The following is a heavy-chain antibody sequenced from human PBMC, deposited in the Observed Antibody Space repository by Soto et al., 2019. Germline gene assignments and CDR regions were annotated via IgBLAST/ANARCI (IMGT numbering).Heavy chain of an antibody. CDR2: INAGNGNT. V-gene: IGHV1-3*01. J-gene: IGHJ4*02. D-gene: IGHD3-16*01. CDR3: ARGLNVYYFDF. Sequence: QVQLVQSGAEVKKPGASVKVSCKASGYAFTSYSMHWVRQAPGQRLEWMGWINAGNGNTKYSQKFQGRVTITRDTSASTAYMELSSLRSEDTAVYYCARGLNVYYFDFWGQGTLVTVSS. CDR1: GYAFTSYS.